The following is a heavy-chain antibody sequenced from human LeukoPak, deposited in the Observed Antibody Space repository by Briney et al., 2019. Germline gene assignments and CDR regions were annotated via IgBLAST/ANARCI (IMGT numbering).Heavy chain of an antibody. CDR3: ANGRDGYSHDAFDI. D-gene: IGHD5-24*01. Sequence: GGSLRLSCAASGFTFSNAWMSWVRQAPGKGLEWVGRIKSKTDGGTTDYAAPVKGRFTISRDDSKNTLYLQMNSLRAEDTAVYYCANGRDGYSHDAFDIWGQGTMVTVSS. CDR2: IKSKTDGGTT. J-gene: IGHJ3*02. V-gene: IGHV3-15*01. CDR1: GFTFSNAW.